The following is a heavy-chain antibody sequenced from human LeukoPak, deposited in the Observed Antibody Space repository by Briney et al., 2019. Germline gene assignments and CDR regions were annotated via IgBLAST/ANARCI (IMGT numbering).Heavy chain of an antibody. D-gene: IGHD5-18*01. CDR3: ARGYTYGDY. Sequence: ASVKVSCKASGYTFNSYYMHWVRQAPGQGLEWMGIINPSSGSTSYAQNFQGRVTTTRDTSSSTVYMELSSLRSEDTVVYYCARGYTYGDYWGQGTLVTVSS. J-gene: IGHJ4*02. CDR2: INPSSGST. CDR1: GYTFNSYY. V-gene: IGHV1-46*02.